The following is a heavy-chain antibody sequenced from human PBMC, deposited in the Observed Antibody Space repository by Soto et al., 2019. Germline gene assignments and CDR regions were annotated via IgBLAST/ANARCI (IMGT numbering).Heavy chain of an antibody. CDR3: ARVAYGSSGYPGLFAI. CDR2: INAGNGNT. V-gene: IGHV1-3*01. D-gene: IGHD3-22*01. J-gene: IGHJ3*02. Sequence: ASVKVSGKASGYTFTSYAMHWVRQAPGQRLEWMGWINAGNGNTKYSQKFQGRVTITRDTSASTAYMELSSLRSEDTAVYYCARVAYGSSGYPGLFAIWGQGTTVPVSS. CDR1: GYTFTSYA.